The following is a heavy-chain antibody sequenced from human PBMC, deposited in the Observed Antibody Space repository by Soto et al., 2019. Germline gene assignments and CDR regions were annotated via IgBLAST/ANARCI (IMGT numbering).Heavy chain of an antibody. D-gene: IGHD7-27*01. V-gene: IGHV3-7*04. CDR1: GFTFGNYW. Sequence: EVQLVESGGGLVQPGGSLRLSCIGSGFTFGNYWMSWVRQAPGKGLEWVANIKPDGSDKYYEESVKGRFTISRDNAKNALHVQMNSLSVEYAAVYCCARDWLAGEPHRRWSYWGQGTLVTVSS. CDR3: ARDWLAGEPHRRWSY. CDR2: IKPDGSDK. J-gene: IGHJ4*03.